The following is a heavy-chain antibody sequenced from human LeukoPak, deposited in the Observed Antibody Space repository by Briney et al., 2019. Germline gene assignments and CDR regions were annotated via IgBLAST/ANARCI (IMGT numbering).Heavy chain of an antibody. J-gene: IGHJ4*02. D-gene: IGHD6-13*01. Sequence: WIGRIYTSWSTNYHPALKSRNTITVDTSKNQFSLKLSSVTAADTAVYYCARRVAAAAMYDYWGQGTLVTVSS. CDR2: IYTSWST. V-gene: IGHV4-61*02. CDR3: ARRVAAAAMYDY.